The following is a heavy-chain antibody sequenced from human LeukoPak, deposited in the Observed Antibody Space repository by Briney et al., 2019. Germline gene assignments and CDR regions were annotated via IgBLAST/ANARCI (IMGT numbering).Heavy chain of an antibody. V-gene: IGHV4-61*05. J-gene: IGHJ4*02. CDR2: IHYSGST. Sequence: SETLSLTCTLVSGDSIDSSSSYWGWIRQPPGKGLEWIGYIHYSGSTNYNPSLMSRVTISVDTSRNQFSLKLSSVTAADTAVYYCARLRYDYSHFDYWGQGTLVTVSS. CDR1: GDSIDSSSSY. D-gene: IGHD4-11*01. CDR3: ARLRYDYSHFDY.